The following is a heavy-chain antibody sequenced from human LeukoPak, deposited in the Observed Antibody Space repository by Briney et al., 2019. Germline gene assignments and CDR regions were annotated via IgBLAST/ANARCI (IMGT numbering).Heavy chain of an antibody. CDR2: ISAYNGNT. Sequence: ASVKVSCKASGYTFTSYGISWVRQAPGQGLEWMGWISAYNGNTNYAQKLQGRVTMTTDTSTSTAYMELRSLRSDDTAVYCCARSFAPGVAAAGVYYWGQGTLVTVSS. D-gene: IGHD6-13*01. J-gene: IGHJ4*02. V-gene: IGHV1-18*01. CDR1: GYTFTSYG. CDR3: ARSFAPGVAAAGVYY.